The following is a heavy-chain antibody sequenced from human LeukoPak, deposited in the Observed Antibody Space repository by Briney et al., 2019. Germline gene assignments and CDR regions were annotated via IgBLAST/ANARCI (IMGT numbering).Heavy chain of an antibody. V-gene: IGHV4-31*03. J-gene: IGHJ4*02. CDR3: ARGSGYSYVDFDY. Sequence: SQTLSLTCTVSGGSISSGGYYWSWIRQHPGKGLEWLGYIYYSGSTYYNPSLKSRVTISVDTSKNQFSLKLSSVTAADTAVYYCARGSGYSYVDFDYWGQGTLVTVSS. CDR2: IYYSGST. CDR1: GGSISSGGYY. D-gene: IGHD5-18*01.